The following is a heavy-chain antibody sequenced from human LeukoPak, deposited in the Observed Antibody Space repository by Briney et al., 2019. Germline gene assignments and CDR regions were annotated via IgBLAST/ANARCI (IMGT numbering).Heavy chain of an antibody. Sequence: PGGSLRLSCAASGFTFSNYAMLWFRQAPGTGLEWVAFIRYDGGNNYYADSVKGRFTISRDNSRNTLYLEMNSLRVEDTAIYYCAKTLHYYDSSRLAFDVWGQGTMVTVSS. CDR1: GFTFSNYA. J-gene: IGHJ3*01. CDR3: AKTLHYYDSSRLAFDV. V-gene: IGHV3-30*02. D-gene: IGHD3-22*01. CDR2: IRYDGGNN.